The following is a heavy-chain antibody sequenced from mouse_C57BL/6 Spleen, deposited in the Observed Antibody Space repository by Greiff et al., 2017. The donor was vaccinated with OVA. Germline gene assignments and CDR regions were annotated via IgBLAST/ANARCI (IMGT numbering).Heavy chain of an antibody. CDR3: ARQDSSGFDY. D-gene: IGHD3-2*02. Sequence: EVQRVESGGGLVKPGGSLKLFCAASGFTFSSYTMSWVRQTPEKRLEWVATISGGGGNTYYPDSVKGRFTISRDNAKNTLYLQRSSLRSEDTALYYCARQDSSGFDYWGQGTTLTVSS. CDR2: ISGGGGNT. J-gene: IGHJ2*01. V-gene: IGHV5-9*01. CDR1: GFTFSSYT.